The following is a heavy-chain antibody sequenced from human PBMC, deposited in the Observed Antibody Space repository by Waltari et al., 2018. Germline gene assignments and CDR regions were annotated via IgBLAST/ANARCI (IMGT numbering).Heavy chain of an antibody. CDR2: MYPPGSA. CDR1: GIAASEPN. Sequence: EVKLVAYGGGVVHPGGSLRLSCVASGIAASEPNKSWVRQAPGKGLEWVSIMYPPGSAYNADSVEGRFTISRDISKNMVHLQMNRLRLEDSATYYCATARDEHTAMVYFDNWGQGTLVSVSS. V-gene: IGHV3-66*02. J-gene: IGHJ4*02. D-gene: IGHD5-18*01. CDR3: ATARDEHTAMVYFDN.